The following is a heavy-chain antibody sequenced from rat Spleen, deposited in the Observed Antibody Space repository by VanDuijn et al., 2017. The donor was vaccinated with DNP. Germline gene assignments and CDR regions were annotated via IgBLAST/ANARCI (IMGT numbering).Heavy chain of an antibody. V-gene: IGHV5-31*01. CDR2: ISNTGDNT. J-gene: IGHJ3*01. CDR1: GFIFSNYW. Sequence: EVQLVESGGGLVQPGRSLKLSCAASGFIFSNYWMTWIRQAPGKGLEWVASISNTGDNTYYSDSVKGRFSLSRDNAKSTLYLQMNSLRSEDTATYYCTLTTEAPGTYWGQGTLVTVSS. D-gene: IGHD1-11*01. CDR3: TLTTEAPGTY.